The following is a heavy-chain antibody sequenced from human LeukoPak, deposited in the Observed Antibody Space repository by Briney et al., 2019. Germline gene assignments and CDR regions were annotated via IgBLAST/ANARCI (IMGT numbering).Heavy chain of an antibody. V-gene: IGHV3-33*08. J-gene: IGHJ4*02. CDR2: IWYDGSKK. CDR1: GFTFSSYG. CDR3: TRRDGDNDRGFDY. Sequence: GRSLRLSCAASGFTFSSYGMHWVRQAPGKGLEWVAVIWYDGSKKYYADSVKARFTISRDNSKNTLYLQMNSLRAEDTAVYYCTRRDGDNDRGFDYWGQGTLVTVSS. D-gene: IGHD4-23*01.